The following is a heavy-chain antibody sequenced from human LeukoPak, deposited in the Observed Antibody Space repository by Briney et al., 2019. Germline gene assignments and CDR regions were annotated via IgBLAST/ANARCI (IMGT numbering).Heavy chain of an antibody. D-gene: IGHD7-27*01. CDR2: SRHDEDGK. J-gene: IGHJ4*02. V-gene: IGHV3-30*02. CDR1: GFSFSSYG. Sequence: GGSLRLSCAASGFSFSSYGLYWVRQAPGKGLDWVAFSRHDEDGKYYADSVKGRFTISRDNSQNTLYLQMTSLRADDTAVYYCAKGISNWANLDYWGQGTLVTVSS. CDR3: AKGISNWANLDY.